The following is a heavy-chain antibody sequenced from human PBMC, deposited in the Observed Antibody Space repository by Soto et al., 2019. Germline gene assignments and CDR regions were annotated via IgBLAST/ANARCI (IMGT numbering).Heavy chain of an antibody. CDR1: GYTFTSYD. D-gene: IGHD1-1*01. Sequence: QVQLVQSGAEVEKPGASVKVSCKASGYTFTSYDINWVRQATGQGLEWMGWMNPNSGNTGYAQKFQGRVTMTRDTSINTDYMELSSLRYEDTAMYYCARGVDAGVDVWGQGTTVTVSS. CDR3: ARGVDAGVDV. CDR2: MNPNSGNT. V-gene: IGHV1-8*01. J-gene: IGHJ6*02.